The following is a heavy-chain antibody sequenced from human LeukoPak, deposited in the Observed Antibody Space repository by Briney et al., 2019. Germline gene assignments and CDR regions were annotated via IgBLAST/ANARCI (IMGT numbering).Heavy chain of an antibody. J-gene: IGHJ6*02. D-gene: IGHD3-10*01. Sequence: SQTLSLTCAISGDSVSSNSAAWNWIRQSPSRGLEWLGRTYYRSKWYNDYAVSVKSRITINPDTSKNQFSLQLNSVTPEDTAVYYCASTGVVRGVPNYYYYYGMDVWGQGTTVTVSS. V-gene: IGHV6-1*01. CDR3: ASTGVVRGVPNYYYYYGMDV. CDR1: GDSVSSNSAA. CDR2: TYYRSKWYN.